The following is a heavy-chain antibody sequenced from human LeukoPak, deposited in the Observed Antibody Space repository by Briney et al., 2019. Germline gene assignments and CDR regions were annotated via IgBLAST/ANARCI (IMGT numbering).Heavy chain of an antibody. D-gene: IGHD2-15*01. CDR3: ARGQPGIVVVVAGTEGLNWFDP. CDR2: TIPILGIP. J-gene: IGHJ5*02. Sequence: SVTVSCKASVGTFSSYAISWVRQAPGQGLEWMGRTIPILGIPNYAQKFQGRVTITADKSTSTAYMELSSLRSEDTAVYYCARGQPGIVVVVAGTEGLNWFDPWGQGTLVTVSS. V-gene: IGHV1-69*04. CDR1: VGTFSSYA.